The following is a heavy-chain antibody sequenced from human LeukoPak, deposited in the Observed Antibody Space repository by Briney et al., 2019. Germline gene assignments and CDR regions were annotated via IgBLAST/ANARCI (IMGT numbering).Heavy chain of an antibody. CDR3: ASSGYYYHLDY. D-gene: IGHD3-22*01. V-gene: IGHV4-61*02. CDR2: IYTSGST. Sequence: SQTMSLTCNVSGCSITSAGLYWSWLPQPAGKGLEWIGLIYTSGSTNYNPSLKSRVTISVDTTKNHFTLQRNSVSAAAPVVYYWASSGYYYHLDYWGQGTLVTASS. J-gene: IGHJ4*02. CDR1: GCSITSAGLY.